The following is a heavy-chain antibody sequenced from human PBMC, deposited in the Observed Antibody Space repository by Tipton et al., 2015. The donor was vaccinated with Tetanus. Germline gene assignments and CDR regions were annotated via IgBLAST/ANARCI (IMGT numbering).Heavy chain of an antibody. Sequence: SLRLSCVASGFDVSRHYMIWVRQAPGKGLEWVSVITWDDNTFYAASIQGRFTISRDNNKDSLYLQMNDLTAEDTALYFCAKDKELYYYYYGMDVWGQGTAVTVSS. CDR3: AKDKELYYYYYGMDV. D-gene: IGHD1-26*01. V-gene: IGHV3-53*05. CDR1: GFDVSRHY. CDR2: ITWDDNT. J-gene: IGHJ6*02.